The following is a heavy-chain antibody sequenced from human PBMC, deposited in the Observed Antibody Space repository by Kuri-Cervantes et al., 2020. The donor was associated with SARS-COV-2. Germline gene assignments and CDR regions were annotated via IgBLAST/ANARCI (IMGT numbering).Heavy chain of an antibody. D-gene: IGHD2-21*01. Sequence: GGSLRLSCAASGFNFSRTDMHWVRQAPGKGLEWVAVISYDGKKKKCIGSGKGRFTISRDNSQNTVYLRMKNLRSEDTAMYYCAKDHFGVHDFWGQGTLVTVSS. V-gene: IGHV3-30*18. CDR2: ISYDGKKK. CDR1: GFNFSRTD. J-gene: IGHJ4*02. CDR3: AKDHFGVHDF.